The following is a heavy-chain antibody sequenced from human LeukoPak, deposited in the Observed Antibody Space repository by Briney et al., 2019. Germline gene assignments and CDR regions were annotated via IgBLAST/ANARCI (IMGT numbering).Heavy chain of an antibody. CDR1: GFTFSNYA. V-gene: IGHV3-23*01. D-gene: IGHD1-26*01. CDR3: AKGYSGSYFGY. CDR2: ISGSGGST. Sequence: GGSLRLSCAASGFTFSNYAMSWVRQAPGKGLEWVSTISGSGGSTYYADSVKGRFTISRDNSKNTLYLQMNSLRAEDTAVYYCAKGYSGSYFGYWGQGTLVTVSS. J-gene: IGHJ4*02.